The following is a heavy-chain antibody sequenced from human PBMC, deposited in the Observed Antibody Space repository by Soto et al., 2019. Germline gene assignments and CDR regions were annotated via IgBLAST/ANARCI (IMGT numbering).Heavy chain of an antibody. Sequence: ASVKVSCKASGYTFTDYAMHWVRQAPGQRLEWMGWINAGNGNTKCSQKFQGRVTITRDTSASTAYMELSSLRSEDTAVYYCARAIAVAAPYFFDYWGQGTLVTVSS. D-gene: IGHD6-19*01. CDR2: INAGNGNT. CDR1: GYTFTDYA. V-gene: IGHV1-3*01. J-gene: IGHJ4*02. CDR3: ARAIAVAAPYFFDY.